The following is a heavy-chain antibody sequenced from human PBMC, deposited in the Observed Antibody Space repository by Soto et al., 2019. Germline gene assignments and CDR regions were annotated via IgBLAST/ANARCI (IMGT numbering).Heavy chain of an antibody. CDR3: ARRQPLFDY. CDR1: GYSISSGYY. J-gene: IGHJ4*02. V-gene: IGHV4-38-2*01. CDR2: IYHSGST. D-gene: IGHD6-13*01. Sequence: PSETLSLTCAVSGYSISSGYYWGWIRQPPGKGLEWIGSIYHSGSTYYNPSLKSRVTISVDTSKNQFSLKLSSVTAADTAVYYCARRQPLFDYWGQGTLVTVSS.